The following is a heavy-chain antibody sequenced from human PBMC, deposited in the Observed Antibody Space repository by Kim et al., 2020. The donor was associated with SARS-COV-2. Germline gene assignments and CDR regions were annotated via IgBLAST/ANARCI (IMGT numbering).Heavy chain of an antibody. Sequence: SETLSLTCTVSGGSISGFFWNWIRQPPGKGLEWIVYMYYSGSTNYNPSLESRGTISVDTSKNQVSLKLRSVTAADTAVYYCARERGGDDSSGYFAYWGQG. V-gene: IGHV4-59*01. J-gene: IGHJ4*02. D-gene: IGHD3-22*01. CDR3: ARERGGDDSSGYFAY. CDR1: GGSISGFF. CDR2: MYYSGST.